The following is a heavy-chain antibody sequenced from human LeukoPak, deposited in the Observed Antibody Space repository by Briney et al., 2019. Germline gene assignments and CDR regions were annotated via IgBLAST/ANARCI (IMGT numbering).Heavy chain of an antibody. CDR3: ARGYSTGSKRFSMYYNMDV. V-gene: IGHV4-59*01. CDR1: GGSMTSYF. D-gene: IGHD1-26*01. Sequence: PSETLSLTCSVSGGSMTSYFWSWVRQAPGKGLEHIGYVHYSGSTNYNPSLKSRLTISVDTSKRQFFLRLTSVTAADTAVYYCARGYSTGSKRFSMYYNMDVWAKGPRSPSP. J-gene: IGHJ6*03. CDR2: VHYSGST.